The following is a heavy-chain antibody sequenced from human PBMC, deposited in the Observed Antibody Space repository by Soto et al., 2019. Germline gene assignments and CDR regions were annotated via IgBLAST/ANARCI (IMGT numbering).Heavy chain of an antibody. J-gene: IGHJ5*02. CDR2: IYYSGST. V-gene: IGHV4-59*01. CDR3: ARGGYYDFWSGYSWLDP. D-gene: IGHD3-3*01. Sequence: PSETLSLICTVSGGSISSYYWSWIRQPPGKGLEWIGYIYYSGSTNYNPSLKSRVTISVDTSKNQFSLKLSSVTAADTAVYYCARGGYYDFWSGYSWLDPWGQGTLVTVSS. CDR1: GGSISSYY.